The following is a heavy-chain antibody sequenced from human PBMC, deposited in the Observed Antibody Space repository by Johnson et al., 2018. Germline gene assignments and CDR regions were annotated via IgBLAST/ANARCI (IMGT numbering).Heavy chain of an antibody. V-gene: IGHV4-59*01. D-gene: IGHD2-2*01. CDR1: GGSISSYY. CDR3: ARGGYHANAFDI. Sequence: QVQLQESGPGLVKPSETLSLTCTVSGGSISSYYWSWIRQPPGKGLEWIGYIYYRGSTNYNPSLKSRVTISVDTSKNQFSLKLSSVTAADTAVYYCARGGYHANAFDIWGQGTMVTVSS. J-gene: IGHJ3*02. CDR2: IYYRGST.